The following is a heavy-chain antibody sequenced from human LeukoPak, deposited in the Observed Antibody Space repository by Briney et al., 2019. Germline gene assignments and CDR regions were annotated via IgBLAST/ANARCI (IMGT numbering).Heavy chain of an antibody. CDR2: IGIAGDT. CDR3: ARAQTRGPGIYYLAFDI. D-gene: IGHD1-26*01. Sequence: PGESLRLSCAASGFIFNNYDMHWVRQTTGKGLEWVSAIGIAGDTYYPGSVKGRFTISRENAKNSLYLQMNSLRAGDTAVYYCARAQTRGPGIYYLAFDIWGQGTMVTVSS. J-gene: IGHJ3*02. V-gene: IGHV3-13*04. CDR1: GFIFNNYD.